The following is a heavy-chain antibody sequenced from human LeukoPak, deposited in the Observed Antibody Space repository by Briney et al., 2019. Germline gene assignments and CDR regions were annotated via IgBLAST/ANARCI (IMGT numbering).Heavy chain of an antibody. CDR2: IIPILGIA. D-gene: IGHD2-2*01. V-gene: IGHV1-69*02. CDR1: GGTFSSYT. CDR3: ASPRALYCSSTSCQTANGAFDI. J-gene: IGHJ3*02. Sequence: GASVKVSCKASGGTFSSYTISWVRQAPGQGLEWMVRIIPILGIANYAQKFQGRVTITADKSTSTAYMELSSLRSEDTAVYYCASPRALYCSSTSCQTANGAFDIWGQGTMVIVSS.